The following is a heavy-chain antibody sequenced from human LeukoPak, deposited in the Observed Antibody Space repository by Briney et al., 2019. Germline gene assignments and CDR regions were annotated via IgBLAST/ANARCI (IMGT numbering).Heavy chain of an antibody. CDR1: GFTFGSYA. J-gene: IGHJ6*03. CDR3: AKRGWLYYLDV. Sequence: PGGSLRLSCAASGFTFGSYAMNWVRQAPGRGLEWVSTLSGSGGSTYYADAVKGRFTISRDNSNNTLYLQMHSLRAEDTAVYYCAKRGWLYYLDVWGKGTTVTVSS. V-gene: IGHV3-23*01. CDR2: LSGSGGST. D-gene: IGHD6-19*01.